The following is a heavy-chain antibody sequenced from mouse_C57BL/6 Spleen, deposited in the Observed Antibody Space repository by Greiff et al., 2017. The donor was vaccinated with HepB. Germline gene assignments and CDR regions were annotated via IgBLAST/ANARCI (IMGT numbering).Heavy chain of an antibody. CDR3: ARQVYDYDETDDFDY. Sequence: DVHLVESGGDLVKPGGSLKLSCAASGFTFSSYGMSWVRQTPDKRLEWVATISSGGSYTYYPDSVKGRFTISRDNAKNTLYLQMSSLKSEDTAMYYCARQVYDYDETDDFDYWGQGTTLTVSS. D-gene: IGHD2-4*01. J-gene: IGHJ2*01. CDR2: ISSGGSYT. CDR1: GFTFSSYG. V-gene: IGHV5-6*01.